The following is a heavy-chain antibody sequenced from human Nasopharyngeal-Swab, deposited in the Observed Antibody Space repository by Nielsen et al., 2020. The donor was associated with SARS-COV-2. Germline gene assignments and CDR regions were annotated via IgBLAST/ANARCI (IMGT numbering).Heavy chain of an antibody. V-gene: IGHV3-23*01. D-gene: IGHD3-22*01. CDR2: ISGSGGGT. Sequence: WIRQPPGRGLEWVSVISGSGGGTYYADSVKGRFTISRDNSKNTLYLQMNSLRAEDTAVYYCANPYYYDSSGYDDYWGQGTLVTVSS. J-gene: IGHJ4*02. CDR3: ANPYYYDSSGYDDY.